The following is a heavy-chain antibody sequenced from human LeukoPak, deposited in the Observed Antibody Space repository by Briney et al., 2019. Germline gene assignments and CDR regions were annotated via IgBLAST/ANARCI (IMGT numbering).Heavy chain of an antibody. V-gene: IGHV3-30-3*01. J-gene: IGHJ5*01. D-gene: IGHD2-8*02. CDR2: ISYDGTNK. CDR1: GFTFSNSP. Sequence: PGGSLRLSCAASGFTFSNSPMHWVRQAPGKGLEWVAVISYDGTNKYYSDSVKGRFTISRDNVDNVVYLEMNSLGAEDTATYYCARVAVSGPTGWFDSWGQGTLVIVSS. CDR3: ARVAVSGPTGWFDS.